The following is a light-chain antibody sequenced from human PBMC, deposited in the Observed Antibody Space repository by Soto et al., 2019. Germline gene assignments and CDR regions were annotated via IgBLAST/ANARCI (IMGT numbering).Light chain of an antibody. Sequence: DIQLTQSPSFLSASVGDRVTITCRASHGISSDLAWYQQKPGKAPRLLIFAASTLQSGVPSRFTGSGSGTEFTLTVSSLQPEDFATYYCQQLKSYPFTFGPGTKVDIK. V-gene: IGKV1-9*01. CDR2: AAS. J-gene: IGKJ3*01. CDR1: HGISSD. CDR3: QQLKSYPFT.